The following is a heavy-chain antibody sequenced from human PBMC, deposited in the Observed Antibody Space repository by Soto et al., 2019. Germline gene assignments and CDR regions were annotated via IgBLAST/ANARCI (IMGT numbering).Heavy chain of an antibody. CDR1: GFTFSSYA. CDR3: ARGDRGGAGSPASYYYSGLDV. V-gene: IGHV3-23*01. D-gene: IGHD3-16*01. J-gene: IGHJ6*02. Sequence: DVQLLESGGHLVQPGGSLRLSCAASGFTFSSYAMSWVRQAPGKGLEWVSSVSAGGDMTYYSDSVKGRFTISRDNSNNALFLQMNSPRSEDTALYYCARGDRGGAGSPASYYYSGLDVWGQGTTVTVS. CDR2: VSAGGDMT.